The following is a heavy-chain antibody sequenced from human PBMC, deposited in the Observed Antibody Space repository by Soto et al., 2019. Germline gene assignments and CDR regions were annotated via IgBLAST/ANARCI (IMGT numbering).Heavy chain of an antibody. CDR1: GYFLTALS. J-gene: IGHJ4*02. Sequence: ASVKVSCKVSGYFLTALSIHWVRQAPGKGLEWMGSFDREDGETIYAQKFQGRVTMTEDTSTDSAYMELSSLTSEDTAIYYCAHGEGIVKSIVYFDSWGQGALVTVSS. CDR3: AHGEGIVKSIVYFDS. D-gene: IGHD1-26*01. CDR2: FDREDGET. V-gene: IGHV1-24*01.